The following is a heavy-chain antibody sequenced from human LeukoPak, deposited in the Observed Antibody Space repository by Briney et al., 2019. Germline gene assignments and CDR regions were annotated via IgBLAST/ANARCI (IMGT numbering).Heavy chain of an antibody. D-gene: IGHD6-13*01. Sequence: GASVKVSCKASEYTFTSYDINWVRQATGQGLEWMGWMNPNSGDTGYEQKFQGRVTMTRNTSISTAYMELSNLRSDDTAVYYCARFRSRSAEWGQGTPVTVSS. CDR1: EYTFTSYD. CDR2: MNPNSGDT. V-gene: IGHV1-8*01. CDR3: ARFRSRSAE. J-gene: IGHJ4*02.